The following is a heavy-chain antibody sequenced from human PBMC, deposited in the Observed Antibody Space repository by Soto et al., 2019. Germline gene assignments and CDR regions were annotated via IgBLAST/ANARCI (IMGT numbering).Heavy chain of an antibody. D-gene: IGHD5-12*01. Sequence: GGSLRLSCAASGLTFSSYAMSWVRQATGQGLEWVSGITGSAGTTYYADSVKGRFTISRDNSENTLYLQMNSLRAEDTAVYYCAKDRGYSGYDNWFDSWGQGTLVTVSS. CDR2: ITGSAGTT. CDR3: AKDRGYSGYDNWFDS. V-gene: IGHV3-23*01. CDR1: GLTFSSYA. J-gene: IGHJ5*01.